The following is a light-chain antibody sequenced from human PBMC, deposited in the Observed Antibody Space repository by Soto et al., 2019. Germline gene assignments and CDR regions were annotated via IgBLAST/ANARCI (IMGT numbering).Light chain of an antibody. CDR3: QQYHYWWA. CDR2: GAS. V-gene: IGKV3-15*01. CDR1: QSISSH. Sequence: EIVMTQSPATLSVSPGETATLSCRASQSISSHLAWYQQKPGQTPSLLIYGASTRATGVPARFSGSGSGTEFTLTISSLQSGDFAVYYCQQYHYWWAFGQGTKVEIK. J-gene: IGKJ1*01.